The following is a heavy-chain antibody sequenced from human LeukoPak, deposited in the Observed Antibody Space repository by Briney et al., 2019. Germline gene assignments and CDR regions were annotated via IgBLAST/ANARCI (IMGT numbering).Heavy chain of an antibody. D-gene: IGHD6-13*01. CDR2: VYTPGNT. J-gene: IGHJ6*03. V-gene: IGHV4-4*07. Sequence: SETLSLTCTVSGGSISNYYWSWIRQPAGKGLEWIGRVYTPGNTNFNPSFKSRVSMSVDTSKNQFSLNLSSVTAADTAVYYCARVVEAAARYYYYYYTDVWGKGTTVTISS. CDR3: ARVVEAAARYYYYYYTDV. CDR1: GGSISNYY.